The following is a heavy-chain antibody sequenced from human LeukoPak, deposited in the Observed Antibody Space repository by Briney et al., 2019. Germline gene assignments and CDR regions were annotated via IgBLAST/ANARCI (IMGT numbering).Heavy chain of an antibody. CDR2: ISSSGSTI. Sequence: GGSLRLSCAASGFTFSSYEMNWVRQAPGKGLEWVSYISSSGSTIYYADSVKGRFTISRDNAKNSLYLQMDSLRAEDTAVYYCARGSSWADYWGQGTLVTVSS. CDR3: ARGSSWADY. CDR1: GFTFSSYE. J-gene: IGHJ4*02. D-gene: IGHD6-13*01. V-gene: IGHV3-48*03.